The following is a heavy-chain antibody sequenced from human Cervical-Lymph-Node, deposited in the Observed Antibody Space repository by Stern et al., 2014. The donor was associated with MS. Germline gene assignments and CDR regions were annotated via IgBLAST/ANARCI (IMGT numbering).Heavy chain of an antibody. CDR3: ARGESSRYYYYFDY. CDR1: GDSISSGDNY. CDR2: IYYMGST. Sequence: QLQLQESGPGLVKPSQSLSLTCNVSGDSISSGDNYWSWMRQSPGKGLEWIGYIYYMGSTFYNPSLKSRVTISVDTSQNQFSLRLSSVTAADTAVYYCARGESSRYYYYFDYWGQGTLVTVSS. J-gene: IGHJ4*02. V-gene: IGHV4-30-4*01. D-gene: IGHD3-22*01.